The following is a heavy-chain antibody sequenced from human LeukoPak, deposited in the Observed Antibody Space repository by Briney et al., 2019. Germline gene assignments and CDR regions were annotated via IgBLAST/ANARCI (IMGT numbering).Heavy chain of an antibody. Sequence: PGGSLRLSCAASGFTFSSFAMSWVRQAPGKGLEWVSTIIGSGGSTYYADSVKGRFTISRDNSKNTLYLQMNSLSAEDTAVYYCAKSVAPVKGDFDYWGQGTLVTVSS. D-gene: IGHD5-12*01. CDR2: IIGSGGST. CDR3: AKSVAPVKGDFDY. CDR1: GFTFSSFA. V-gene: IGHV3-23*01. J-gene: IGHJ4*02.